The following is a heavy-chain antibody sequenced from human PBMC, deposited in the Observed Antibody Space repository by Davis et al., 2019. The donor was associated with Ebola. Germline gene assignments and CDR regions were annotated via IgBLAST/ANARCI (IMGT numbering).Heavy chain of an antibody. CDR3: ARGSQDTTIFLDFIY. V-gene: IGHV1-69*13. J-gene: IGHJ4*02. CDR1: GGTFSRSS. D-gene: IGHD2-15*01. CDR2: ITPIFGTA. Sequence: SVKVSCKASGGTFSRSSISWARQAPGQGLEWMGGITPIFGTANYAQKFQGRVTITADESASTAYLEVRSLRSEDTAVYYCARGSQDTTIFLDFIYWGQGTLVIVSS.